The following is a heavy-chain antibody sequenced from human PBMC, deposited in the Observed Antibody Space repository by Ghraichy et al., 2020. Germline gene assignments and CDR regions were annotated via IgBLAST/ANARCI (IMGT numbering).Heavy chain of an antibody. CDR1: GFTFSNAW. CDR2: IKSKTDGGTT. D-gene: IGHD4-17*01. V-gene: IGHV3-15*01. Sequence: GGYLRLSCAASGFTFSNAWMSWVRQAPGKGLEWVGRIKSKTDGGTTDYAAPVKGRFTISRDDSKNTLYLQMNSLKTEDTAVYYCTAYPPDYAGDQNWFDPWGQGTLVTVSS. CDR3: TAYPPDYAGDQNWFDP. J-gene: IGHJ5*02.